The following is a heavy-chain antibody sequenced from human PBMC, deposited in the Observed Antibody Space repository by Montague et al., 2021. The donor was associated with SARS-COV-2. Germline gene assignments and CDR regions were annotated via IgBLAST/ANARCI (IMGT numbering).Heavy chain of an antibody. Sequence: SETLSLTCAVSDGSISSPNWWNWVRQPPGKGLEWIGEIYYAGNTNYNPSLKSRVTISVDTSKNQFSLKLSSVTAADTAAYYCARVRYYGSGTSLGMDVWGQGTLVTVSS. CDR1: DGSISSPNW. CDR3: ARVRYYGSGTSLGMDV. V-gene: IGHV4-4*02. CDR2: IYYAGNT. D-gene: IGHD3-10*01. J-gene: IGHJ4*02.